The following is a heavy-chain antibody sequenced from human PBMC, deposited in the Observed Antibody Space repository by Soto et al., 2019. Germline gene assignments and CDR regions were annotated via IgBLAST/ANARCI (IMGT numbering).Heavy chain of an antibody. J-gene: IGHJ6*02. V-gene: IGHV3-33*01. Sequence: PGGSLRLSCAASGFIFSSYGMHWVRQAPGKGLEWVAFIWFDGSNEYYADSVKGRFTIFRDNSKTTLYLQMNSLRVEDTAVYYCARDPFGSGYGMDVWGQGTTVTVSS. CDR3: ARDPFGSGYGMDV. CDR2: IWFDGSNE. CDR1: GFIFSSYG. D-gene: IGHD3-16*01.